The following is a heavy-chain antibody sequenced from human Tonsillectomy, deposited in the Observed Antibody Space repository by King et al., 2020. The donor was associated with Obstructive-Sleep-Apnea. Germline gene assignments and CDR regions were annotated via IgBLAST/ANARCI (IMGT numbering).Heavy chain of an antibody. CDR2: ISAYNGNT. D-gene: IGHD4-17*01. V-gene: IGHV1-18*04. Sequence: VQLVESGAEVKKPGASVKVSCKASGYTFTSYGISWVRQAPGQGLEWMGWISAYNGNTNYAQKLQGRVTMTTDTSTSTAYMELRSLRSDDTAVYYCAKDVADGDYGGVAPNWGQGTLVTVSS. CDR1: GYTFTSYG. CDR3: AKDVADGDYGGVAPN. J-gene: IGHJ4*02.